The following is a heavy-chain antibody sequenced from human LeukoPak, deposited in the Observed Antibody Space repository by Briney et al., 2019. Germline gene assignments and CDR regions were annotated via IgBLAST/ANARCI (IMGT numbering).Heavy chain of an antibody. CDR1: GFTFNTYA. D-gene: IGHD5-24*01. V-gene: IGHV3-23*01. Sequence: GGSLRLSCAASGFTFNTYAMTWVHQAPGKGLEWVSAISGGGNYIYYTDSVKGRFTTSRDNSKNTLYLQMSSLRAEDTAVYFCAKNRATGLAFYDSWGQGTQVTVSS. CDR2: ISGGGNYI. J-gene: IGHJ4*02. CDR3: AKNRATGLAFYDS.